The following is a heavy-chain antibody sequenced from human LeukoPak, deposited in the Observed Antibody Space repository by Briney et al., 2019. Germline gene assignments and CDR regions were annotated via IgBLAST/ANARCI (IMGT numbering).Heavy chain of an antibody. Sequence: GESLKISCKGSGYSFTSYWIGWVRQMPGKGLEWMGIIYPGDSDTRYSSSFQGQVTISADKSISTAFLQWSSLKSSDTAIHYCARSVGATLGDTFDVWGQGTMVTVSS. V-gene: IGHV5-51*01. CDR3: ARSVGATLGDTFDV. D-gene: IGHD1-26*01. CDR1: GYSFTSYW. J-gene: IGHJ3*01. CDR2: IYPGDSDT.